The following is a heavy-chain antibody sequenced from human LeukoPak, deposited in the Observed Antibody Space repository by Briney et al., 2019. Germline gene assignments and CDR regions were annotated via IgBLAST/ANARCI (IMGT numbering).Heavy chain of an antibody. V-gene: IGHV7-4-1*02. CDR2: INTNTGNP. CDR3: ASKTLLERWLHREALYYMDV. Sequence: ASVKVSCKASGYTFTSYAMNWVRQAPGRGLEWMGWINTNTGNPTYAQGFAGRFVFSLDTSVSTAYLQISSLKAEDTAVYYCASKTLLERWLHREALYYMDVWGKGTTVTVSS. D-gene: IGHD5-24*01. J-gene: IGHJ6*03. CDR1: GYTFTSYA.